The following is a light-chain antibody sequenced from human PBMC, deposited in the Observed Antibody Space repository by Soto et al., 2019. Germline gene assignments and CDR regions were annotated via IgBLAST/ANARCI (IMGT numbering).Light chain of an antibody. CDR1: QSVSSN. CDR2: GAS. J-gene: IGKJ2*01. V-gene: IGKV3-15*01. Sequence: EIVMTQSPATLSVSPGERSTVSCRASQSVSSNLAWYQQKPGQAPRLLIYGASTRATGIPARFSGSGSGTEFTLTISSLPSEDFAVYYCQQYNNWPRNTFGQGTKLEIK. CDR3: QQYNNWPRNT.